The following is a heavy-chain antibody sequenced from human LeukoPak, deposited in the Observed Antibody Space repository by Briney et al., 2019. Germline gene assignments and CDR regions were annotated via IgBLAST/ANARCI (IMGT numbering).Heavy chain of an antibody. V-gene: IGHV3-74*01. D-gene: IGHD5-18*01. CDR3: AKDLFPIQIQEYYFDY. J-gene: IGHJ4*02. CDR1: GFTFSTYW. Sequence: GGSLRLSCAASGFTFSTYWMHWVHQAPGKGLVWVSRINSDGSSTSCADSVKGRFTISRDNAKNTLYLQMNSLRAEDTAVYYCAKDLFPIQIQEYYFDYWGQGTLVTVSS. CDR2: INSDGSST.